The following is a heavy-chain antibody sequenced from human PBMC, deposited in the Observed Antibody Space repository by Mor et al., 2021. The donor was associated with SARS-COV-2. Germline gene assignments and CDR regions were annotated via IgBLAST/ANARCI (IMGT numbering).Heavy chain of an antibody. V-gene: IGHV3-11*06. D-gene: IGHD3-3*01. CDR2: ISSIVTYR. Sequence: DYYMSWIRQAPGKGLEWVSYISSIVTYRDYADSVKGRFTVSRDNAKNSLFLQMNSLKAEDTAVYYCARIDFHGLGSFDYWGQGALVTVSS. CDR1: DYY. J-gene: IGHJ4*02. CDR3: ARIDFHGLGSFDY.